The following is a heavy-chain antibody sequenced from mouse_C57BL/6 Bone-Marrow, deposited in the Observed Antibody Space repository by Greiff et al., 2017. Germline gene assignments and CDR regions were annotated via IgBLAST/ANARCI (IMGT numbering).Heavy chain of an antibody. J-gene: IGHJ2*01. V-gene: IGHV1-67*01. CDR1: GYTFTDYA. CDR2: ISTYYGDA. Sequence: VQLKESGPELVRPGVSVKISCKGSGYTFTDYAMHWVKQSHAKSLEWIGVISTYYGDASYNQKFKDKDTMTVDKSSSTAYMELARLTSEDSAVYYCARGRGNYGYYFDYWGQGTTLTVSS. CDR3: ARGRGNYGYYFDY. D-gene: IGHD2-1*01.